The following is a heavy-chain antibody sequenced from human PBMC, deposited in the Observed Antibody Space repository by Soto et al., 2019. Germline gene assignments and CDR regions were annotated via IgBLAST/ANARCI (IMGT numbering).Heavy chain of an antibody. CDR2: IIPIFGTA. D-gene: IGHD5-18*01. V-gene: IGHV1-69*13. J-gene: IGHJ4*02. Sequence: EASVKVSCKASGGTFSTYTFSWVRRAPGQGLEWMGSIIPIFGTANYAPRFQGRLSITADQSATTTYMELTSLTSEDTAFYYCGRIPRYSFPTSDPLDNWGQGTLVTSPQ. CDR3: GRIPRYSFPTSDPLDN. CDR1: GGTFSTYT.